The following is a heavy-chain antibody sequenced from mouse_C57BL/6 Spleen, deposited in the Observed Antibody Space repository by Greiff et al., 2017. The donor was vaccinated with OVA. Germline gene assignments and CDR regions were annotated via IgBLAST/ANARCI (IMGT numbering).Heavy chain of an antibody. D-gene: IGHD5-1*01. V-gene: IGHV1-81*01. J-gene: IGHJ4*01. CDR3: ARVPPVAPYGGYAMGC. CDR2: IYPRSGIT. Sequence: VQLQQSGAELARPGASVKLSCKASGYTFTSYGISWVKQRTGQGLEWIGEIYPRSGITYYNEKFKGKATLTADKSSSTAYMELRSLTSEDSADYFCARVPPVAPYGGYAMGCWGQGTSVTVSS. CDR1: GYTFTSYG.